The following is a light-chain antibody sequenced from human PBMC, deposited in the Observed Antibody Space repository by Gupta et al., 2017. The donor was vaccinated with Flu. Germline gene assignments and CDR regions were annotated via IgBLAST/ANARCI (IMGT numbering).Light chain of an antibody. CDR2: WAS. J-gene: IGKJ4*01. CDR3: QQFYGTPLT. V-gene: IGKV4-1*01. Sequence: DIVMTQSPDFLTVSLGERATINCKSSSTVLSPSNNQNHLAWYQFKPGQPPKMLINWASVRHAGVPDRFIGSGSATDFSLTITAFQAEDVAVYYCQQFYGTPLTCAGGTKAE. CDR1: STVLSPSNNQNH.